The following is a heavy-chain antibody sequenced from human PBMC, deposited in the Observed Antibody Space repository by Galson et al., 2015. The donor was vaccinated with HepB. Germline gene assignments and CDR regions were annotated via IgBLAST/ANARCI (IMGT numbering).Heavy chain of an antibody. CDR1: GDSVSSNSAA. Sequence: CAISGDSVSSNSAAWNWIRQSPSRGLEWLGRTCYRSKRSNDYAESVKSRMTNKPDTSKNEFSLQMNSLRVEDTAVYYCAKDGRPTGSSHFYLDSWGQGTPVTVSS. CDR3: AKDGRPTGSSHFYLDS. D-gene: IGHD3-9*01. CDR2: TCYRSKRSN. V-gene: IGHV6-1*01. J-gene: IGHJ4*02.